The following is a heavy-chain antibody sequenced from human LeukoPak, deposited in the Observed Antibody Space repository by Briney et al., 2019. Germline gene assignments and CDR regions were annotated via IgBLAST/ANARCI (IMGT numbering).Heavy chain of an antibody. CDR1: GYTFTGYY. D-gene: IGHD2-2*01. V-gene: IGHV1-2*02. CDR3: AKGDIVVVPAPEPNWFDP. J-gene: IGHJ5*02. Sequence: ASVKVSCKASGYTFTGYYMHWVRQAPGQGLEWMGWINPNSGGTNYAQKFQGRVTMTRDTSISTAYMELSRLRSDDTAAYYCAKGDIVVVPAPEPNWFDPWGQGTLVTVSS. CDR2: INPNSGGT.